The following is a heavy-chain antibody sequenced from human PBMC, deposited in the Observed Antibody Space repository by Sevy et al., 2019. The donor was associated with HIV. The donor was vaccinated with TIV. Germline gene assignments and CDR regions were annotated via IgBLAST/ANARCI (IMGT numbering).Heavy chain of an antibody. CDR2: ISSSSSYI. J-gene: IGHJ4*02. Sequence: GGSLRLSCAASGFTFSSYNMNWVRQAPGKGLEWVSSISSSSSYIYYADSVKGRFTISRDNAKNSLYLQMNSLRAEDTAVDYGARDYLVITSYLDYWGQGTLVTVSS. CDR1: GFTFSSYN. D-gene: IGHD3-22*01. V-gene: IGHV3-21*01. CDR3: ARDYLVITSYLDY.